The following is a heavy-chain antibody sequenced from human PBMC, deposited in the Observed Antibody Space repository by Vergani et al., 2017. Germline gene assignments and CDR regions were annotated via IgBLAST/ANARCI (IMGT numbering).Heavy chain of an antibody. V-gene: IGHV4-59*01. CDR3: ARDGLRADDLGGAFDR. D-gene: IGHD3-16*01. Sequence: QVQLQESGPGLVKPSETLSLSCIISGGSISTFYWSWIRQPPGKGLEWIGYVFHSGSTNYSPSLKSRVTISLDTSKSQFSLRLTSVTAADTAVYYCARDGLRADDLGGAFDRWGQGTMVTVSS. J-gene: IGHJ3*01. CDR1: GGSISTFY. CDR2: VFHSGST.